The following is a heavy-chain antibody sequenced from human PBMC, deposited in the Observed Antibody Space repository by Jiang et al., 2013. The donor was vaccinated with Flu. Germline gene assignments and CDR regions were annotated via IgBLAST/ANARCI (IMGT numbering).Heavy chain of an antibody. J-gene: IGHJ3*02. CDR3: ARRRNRSGYYYRDDAFDI. V-gene: IGHV4-34*01. CDR1: GGSFSGYY. D-gene: IGHD3-22*01. CDR2: INHSGST. Sequence: LLKPSETLSLTCAVYGGSFSGYYWSWIRQPPGKGLEWIGEINHSGSTNYNPSLKSRVTISVDTSKNQFSLKLSSVTAADTAVYYCARRRNRSGYYYRDDAFDIWGQGTMVTVSS.